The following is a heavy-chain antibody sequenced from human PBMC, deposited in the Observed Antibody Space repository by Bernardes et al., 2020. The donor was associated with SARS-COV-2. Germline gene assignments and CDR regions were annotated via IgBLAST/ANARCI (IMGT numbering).Heavy chain of an antibody. J-gene: IGHJ4*02. V-gene: IGHV3-15*01. CDR3: TTVVSIVVVPAAEYYFDY. D-gene: IGHD2-2*01. CDR1: GFTFSNAW. Sequence: GGSLRLSCAASGFTFSNAWMSWVRQAPGKGLEWVGRIKSKTDGGTTDYAAPVKGRFTISRDDSKNTLYLQMNSLKTEDTAVYYCTTVVSIVVVPAAEYYFDYWGQGTLVTVSS. CDR2: IKSKTDGGTT.